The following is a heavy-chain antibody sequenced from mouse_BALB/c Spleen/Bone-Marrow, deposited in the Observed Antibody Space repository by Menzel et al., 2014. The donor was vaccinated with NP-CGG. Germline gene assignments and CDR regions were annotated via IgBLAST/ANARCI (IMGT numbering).Heavy chain of an antibody. CDR2: ISSGGSYT. CDR3: TRDDGYYYFDY. J-gene: IGHJ2*01. CDR1: GFTFSSYT. Sequence: EVKLMESGGGLVKPGRSLKLPCAASGFTFSSYTMSWVRQTPEKRLEWVATISSGGSYTYYPDSVKGRFTISRDNAKNTLYLQMSSLKSEDTAMYYCTRDDGYYYFDYWGQGTTLTVSS. V-gene: IGHV5-6-4*01. D-gene: IGHD2-3*01.